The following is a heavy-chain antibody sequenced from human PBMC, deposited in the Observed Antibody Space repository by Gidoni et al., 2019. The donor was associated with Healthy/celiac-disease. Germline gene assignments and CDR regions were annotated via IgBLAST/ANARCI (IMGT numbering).Heavy chain of an antibody. CDR3: AKDLYSGSYFDY. J-gene: IGHJ4*02. D-gene: IGHD1-26*01. CDR2: ISGSGGST. Sequence: EVQLLESGGGLVQPGGSLSLSCAASGFTFSSYAMSWVRQAQGKGLEWVSAISGSGGSTYYADSVKGRFTISRDNSKNTLYLQMNSLRAEDTAVCYCAKDLYSGSYFDYWGQGTLVTVSS. V-gene: IGHV3-23*01. CDR1: GFTFSSYA.